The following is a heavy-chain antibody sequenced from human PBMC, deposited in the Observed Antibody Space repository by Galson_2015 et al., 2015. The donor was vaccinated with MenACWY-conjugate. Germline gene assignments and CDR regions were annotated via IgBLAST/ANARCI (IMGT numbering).Heavy chain of an antibody. Sequence: SVKVSCKASGYTFTSYGISWVRQAPGQGLEWMGWISAYNGNTNYAQKLQGRVTMTTDTSTSTAYMELRSLRSDDTAVYYCARSRLGITMIVVVIELDYWGQGTLVTVSS. CDR3: ARSRLGITMIVVVIELDY. V-gene: IGHV1-18*01. CDR2: ISAYNGNT. D-gene: IGHD3-22*01. CDR1: GYTFTSYG. J-gene: IGHJ4*02.